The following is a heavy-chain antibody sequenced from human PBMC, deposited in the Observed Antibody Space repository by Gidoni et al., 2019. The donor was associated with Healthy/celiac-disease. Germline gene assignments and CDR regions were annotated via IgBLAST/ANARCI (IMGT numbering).Heavy chain of an antibody. CDR2: INHSGST. Sequence: QVQLQQWGAGLLKPSETLSLTCAVYGGSFSGYYWSWIRQPPGKGLEWIGEINHSGSTNYNPSLKSRVTISVDTSKNQFSLKLGSVTAADTAVYYCARAEGITGTTYNYWGQGTLVTVSS. J-gene: IGHJ4*02. D-gene: IGHD1-7*01. V-gene: IGHV4-34*01. CDR3: ARAEGITGTTYNY. CDR1: GGSFSGYY.